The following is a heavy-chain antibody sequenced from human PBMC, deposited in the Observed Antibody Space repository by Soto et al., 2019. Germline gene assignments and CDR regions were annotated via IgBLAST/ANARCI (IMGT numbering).Heavy chain of an antibody. J-gene: IGHJ4*02. CDR2: IIPIFGTA. Sequence: QVQLGQSGAEVKKPGSSVKVSCKASGGTFSSYAISWVRQAPGQGLEWMGGIIPIFGTANYAHKFQGRVTITADESTSTASMELSSLRSEDTAVYYCARDPLDSYGYFDYWGQGTLVTVSS. V-gene: IGHV1-69*12. CDR3: ARDPLDSYGYFDY. D-gene: IGHD5-18*01. CDR1: GGTFSSYA.